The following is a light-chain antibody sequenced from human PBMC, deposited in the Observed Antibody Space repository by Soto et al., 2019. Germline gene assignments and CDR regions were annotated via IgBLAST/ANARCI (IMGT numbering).Light chain of an antibody. V-gene: IGKV3-20*01. CDR3: QQYGSSLPWT. J-gene: IGKJ1*01. Sequence: DSVLTQSPGTLSLSPGERATLSCRASQSVSSSYLAWYQQKPGQAPRLLIYGASSRATGIPDRFSGSGSGTDFTLTISRLEPEDFAVYYCQQYGSSLPWTFGQGTKV. CDR1: QSVSSSY. CDR2: GAS.